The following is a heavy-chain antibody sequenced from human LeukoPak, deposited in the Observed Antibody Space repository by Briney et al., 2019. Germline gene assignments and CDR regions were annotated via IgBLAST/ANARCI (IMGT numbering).Heavy chain of an antibody. CDR2: IYPGDSDT. V-gene: IGHV5-51*01. Sequence: GESLKISCRGSGYSFTSYWIGWVRQMPGKGLEWMGIIYPGDSDTRYSPSFQGQVTISADKSISTAYLQWSSLKASDTAMYYCARAHMYSSGWQPNLDYWGQGTLVTVSS. CDR3: ARAHMYSSGWQPNLDY. D-gene: IGHD6-19*01. J-gene: IGHJ4*02. CDR1: GYSFTSYW.